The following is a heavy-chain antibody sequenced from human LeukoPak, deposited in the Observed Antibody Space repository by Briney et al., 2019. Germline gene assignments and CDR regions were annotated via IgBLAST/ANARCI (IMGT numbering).Heavy chain of an antibody. D-gene: IGHD2-2*01. CDR3: ARDLRRLIVVVPAAMGDY. J-gene: IGHJ4*02. Sequence: ASVKVSCKASGGTFSSYAISWVRQAPGQGLEWMGGIIPIFGTANYAQKFQGRVTMTTDTSTSTAYMELRSLRSDDTAVYYCARDLRRLIVVVPAAMGDYWGQGTLVTVSS. V-gene: IGHV1-69*05. CDR2: IIPIFGTA. CDR1: GGTFSSYA.